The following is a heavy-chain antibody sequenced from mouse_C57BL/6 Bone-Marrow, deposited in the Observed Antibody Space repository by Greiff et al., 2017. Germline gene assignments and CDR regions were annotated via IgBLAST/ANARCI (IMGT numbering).Heavy chain of an antibody. CDR1: GYTFTSYW. Sequence: QVQLKQPGTELVKPGASVKLSCKASGYTFTSYWMHWVQQRPGQGLEWIGNINPSNGGTNYNEKFKSKATLTVDKSSSTAYMQLSSLTSEDAAVYYCARGYYYGSSYGWFAYWGQGTLVTVSA. J-gene: IGHJ3*01. CDR3: ARGYYYGSSYGWFAY. D-gene: IGHD1-1*01. CDR2: INPSNGGT. V-gene: IGHV1-53*01.